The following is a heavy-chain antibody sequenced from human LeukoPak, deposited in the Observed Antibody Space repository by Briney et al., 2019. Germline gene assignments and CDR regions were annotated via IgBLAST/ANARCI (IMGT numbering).Heavy chain of an antibody. CDR1: GYTIIGQY. V-gene: IGHV1-2*02. J-gene: IGHJ6*02. CDR2: INPKTGDT. CDR3: ARGYYGMDL. Sequence: ASVKVSCKASGYTIIGQYVYWARQTPGQGLEWMGWINPKTGDTDSAQNFQGRVTMTRDTSVSTVYMELSRLTSDDTAVYYCARGYYGMDLWGQGTSVTVSS.